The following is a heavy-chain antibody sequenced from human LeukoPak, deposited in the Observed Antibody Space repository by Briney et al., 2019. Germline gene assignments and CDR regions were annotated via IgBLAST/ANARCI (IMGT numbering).Heavy chain of an antibody. CDR1: GGSISGYY. J-gene: IGHJ4*02. D-gene: IGHD2-2*02. CDR3: ARGPYCSGTTCYIDYFDY. V-gene: IGHV4-4*09. CDR2: IYTSGST. Sequence: SETLSLTCTVSGGSISGYYWSWIRQPPGKVLEWTGYIYTSGSTNYNPSLKSRVTISVDTSKNQFSLKLSSVTAADTAVYFCARGPYCSGTTCYIDYFDYWGQGTLVTVSS.